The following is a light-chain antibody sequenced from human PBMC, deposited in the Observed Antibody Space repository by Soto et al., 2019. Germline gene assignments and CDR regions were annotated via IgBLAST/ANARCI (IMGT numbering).Light chain of an antibody. CDR3: QQYNTWHPKMA. CDR1: QSVSSD. Sequence: VVTQSPATLSVFPGETATLSCRASQSVSSDLAWHQQRPGQAPRLLIYGASTRATGIPARFRGSGSGTEFRLTISSLQSEDFATYYCQQYNTWHPKMAFGRGTKV. J-gene: IGKJ1*01. V-gene: IGKV3-15*01. CDR2: GAS.